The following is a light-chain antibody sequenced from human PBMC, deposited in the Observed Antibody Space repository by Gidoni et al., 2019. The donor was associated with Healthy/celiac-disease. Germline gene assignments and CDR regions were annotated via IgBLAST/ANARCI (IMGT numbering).Light chain of an antibody. J-gene: IGLJ2*01. CDR3: QSADSSGTCVV. V-gene: IGLV3-25*03. Sequence: SYELTQPPSVSVSPGQTARITCSGDALPKQYAYWYQQKPGQAPVLVIYKDSERPSGIPERFSGSSSGTTVTFTISGVQAEDEADYYCQSADSSGTCVVFGGGTKLTVL. CDR1: ALPKQY. CDR2: KDS.